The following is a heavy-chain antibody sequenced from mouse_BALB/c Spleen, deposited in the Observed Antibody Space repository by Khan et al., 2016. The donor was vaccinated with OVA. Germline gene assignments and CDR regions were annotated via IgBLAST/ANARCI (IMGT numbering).Heavy chain of an antibody. CDR1: GFNIKDTY. V-gene: IGHV14-3*02. CDR2: IDPANGNT. J-gene: IGHJ4*01. CDR3: ASFDDAMDY. Sequence: MQLKQSGAELVKPGASVKLSCTASGFNIKDTYMHWVKQRPEQGLEWIGRIDPANGNTKYDPKFQGKATITADTSSNTAYLQLSSLTSEDTAVYYCASFDDAMDYWGQGTSVTVSS.